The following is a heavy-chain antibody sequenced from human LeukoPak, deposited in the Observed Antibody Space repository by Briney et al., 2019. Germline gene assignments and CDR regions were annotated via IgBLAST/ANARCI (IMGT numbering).Heavy chain of an antibody. D-gene: IGHD4/OR15-4a*01. CDR1: GGTFSSYA. V-gene: IGHV1-69*04. CDR3: ARDVSLIGRSLRPPPFDP. CDR2: IIPILGIA. Sequence: ASAKVSCKASGGTFSSYAISWVRQAPGQGLEWMGRIIPILGIANYAQKFQGRVTITADRSTSTAYMELSSLRSEDTAVYYCARDVSLIGRSLRPPPFDPWGQGTLVTVSS. J-gene: IGHJ5*02.